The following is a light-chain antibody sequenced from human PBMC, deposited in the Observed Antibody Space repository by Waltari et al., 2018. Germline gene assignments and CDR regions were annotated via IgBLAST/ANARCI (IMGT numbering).Light chain of an antibody. CDR2: AAS. J-gene: IGKJ4*01. V-gene: IGKV1-12*01. Sequence: DIQMTQSPSSLSASVGDRVTITCRASQGISSCLACYQQKPGKALELLIYAASSFQSGVPSRFSGSGSGTDFTLTISSLKPEDFATYYCKQAYRFPLTFGGGTKVEIK. CDR1: QGISSC. CDR3: KQAYRFPLT.